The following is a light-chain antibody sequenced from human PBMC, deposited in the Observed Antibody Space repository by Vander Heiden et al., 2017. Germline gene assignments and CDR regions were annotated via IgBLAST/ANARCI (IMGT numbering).Light chain of an antibody. V-gene: IGKV1-5*03. J-gene: IGKJ2*01. CDR3: QQYNSYLYT. CDR2: KAS. Sequence: DMQITQSPSTLSASVGDRVTIPCRASQSISSWLAWYQQKPGKAPKLLIYKASSLESGVPSRFSGSGSGTEFTLTISSLQPDDFATYYCQQYNSYLYTFGQGTKLEIK. CDR1: QSISSW.